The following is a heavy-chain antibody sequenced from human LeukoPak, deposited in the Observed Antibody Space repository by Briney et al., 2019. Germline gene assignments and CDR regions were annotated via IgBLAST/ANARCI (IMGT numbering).Heavy chain of an antibody. CDR2: ISAYNGNT. D-gene: IGHD2-2*01. V-gene: IGHV1-18*01. Sequence: GASVKVSCKASGYTLGSYGITWVRQAPGQGLEWMGWISAYNGNTKYPQKLQGRVTITTDTSTSTAYMELRSLRSDDTAVYYCARGPIIDIVIVPAADDYYYMDVWGKGTTVTVSS. J-gene: IGHJ6*03. CDR3: ARGPIIDIVIVPAADDYYYMDV. CDR1: GYTLGSYG.